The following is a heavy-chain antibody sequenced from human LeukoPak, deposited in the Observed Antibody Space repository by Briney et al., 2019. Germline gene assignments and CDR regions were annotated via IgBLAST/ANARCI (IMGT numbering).Heavy chain of an antibody. Sequence: GGSLRLSCAASGFTFNNYWMTWVRQAPGKGLEWVANINQDGGEKYYVDSVKGRFTISRDNAKNSLYLHMNSLRAEDTAIYYCARANDFGDYVFDYWGQGTLVIVSS. V-gene: IGHV3-7*03. CDR1: GFTFNNYW. CDR2: INQDGGEK. D-gene: IGHD4-17*01. J-gene: IGHJ4*02. CDR3: ARANDFGDYVFDY.